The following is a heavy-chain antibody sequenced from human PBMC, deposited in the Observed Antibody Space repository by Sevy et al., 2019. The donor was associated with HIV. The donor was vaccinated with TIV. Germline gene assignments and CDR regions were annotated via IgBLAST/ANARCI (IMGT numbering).Heavy chain of an antibody. J-gene: IGHJ6*02. V-gene: IGHV4-31*03. Sequence: SETLSLTCTVSGGSISSGGYYWSWIRQHPGKGLEWIGYIYYSGSTYYNPSLKSRVTISVDTSKNQFSLKLGSVTAADTAVYYCARGGDDYDDSSGYYSPREYYYYYGMDVWGQGTTVTVSS. CDR3: ARGGDDYDDSSGYYSPREYYYYYGMDV. CDR2: IYYSGST. D-gene: IGHD3-22*01. CDR1: GGSISSGGYY.